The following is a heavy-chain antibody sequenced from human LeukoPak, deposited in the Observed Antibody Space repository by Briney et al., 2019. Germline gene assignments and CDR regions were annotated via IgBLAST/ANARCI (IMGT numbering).Heavy chain of an antibody. CDR1: GGSISSSTYY. V-gene: IGHV4-39*01. J-gene: IGHJ4*02. Sequence: SETLSLTCTVSGGSISSSTYYWGWIRQPPGKGLEWIGSIYYSGTTYYNPSLKSRVTISADTSKNQFSLKLSSVTAADTAVYYCAGGRSSVLGYWGRGTLVTVSS. CDR2: IYYSGTT. CDR3: AGGRSSVLGY. D-gene: IGHD6-19*01.